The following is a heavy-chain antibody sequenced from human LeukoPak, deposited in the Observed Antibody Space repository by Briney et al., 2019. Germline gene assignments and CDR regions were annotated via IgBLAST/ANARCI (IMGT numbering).Heavy chain of an antibody. Sequence: GGSLRLSCAASGFTFSSYGMHWVRQAPGKGLEWVAFIRYDGSNKYYADSVKGRFTISKDNSKNTLYLQMNSLRAEDTAVYYCARGSDHSSPAHLYYLGSWGQGTLVTVSS. CDR2: IRYDGSNK. J-gene: IGHJ4*02. V-gene: IGHV3-30*02. CDR3: ARGSDHSSPAHLYYLGS. CDR1: GFTFSSYG. D-gene: IGHD6-13*01.